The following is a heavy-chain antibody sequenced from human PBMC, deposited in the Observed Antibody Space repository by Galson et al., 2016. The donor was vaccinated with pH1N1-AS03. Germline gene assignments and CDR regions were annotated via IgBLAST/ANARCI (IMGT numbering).Heavy chain of an antibody. CDR1: GYSFTNYW. CDR3: ARWSNDYGSY. Sequence: QSGAEVKKPGESLKISCKTSGYSFTNYWIGWMRQMPGQGLEWMGMIYPSDSDTRYNSSFQGQVIISADTSISTAYLQWNSLKASDTAIYYCARWSNDYGSYWGQGTLVTVSS. J-gene: IGHJ4*02. D-gene: IGHD4-17*01. CDR2: IYPSDSDT. V-gene: IGHV5-51*03.